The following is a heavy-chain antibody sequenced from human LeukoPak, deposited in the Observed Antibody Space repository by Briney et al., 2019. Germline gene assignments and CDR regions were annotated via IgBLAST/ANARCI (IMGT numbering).Heavy chain of an antibody. V-gene: IGHV1-46*01. CDR3: ARASTYYYDSSGYSDY. CDR2: INPSGGRT. J-gene: IGHJ4*02. CDR1: GYTFTNYY. D-gene: IGHD3-22*01. Sequence: ASVKVSCKASGYTFTNYYIHWVRQARGQGLEWMGIINPSGGRTTYSQKFQDRVTMTSDTSTRTVYMELSSLRFDDTAVYYCARASTYYYDSSGYSDYWGQGTLVTVSS.